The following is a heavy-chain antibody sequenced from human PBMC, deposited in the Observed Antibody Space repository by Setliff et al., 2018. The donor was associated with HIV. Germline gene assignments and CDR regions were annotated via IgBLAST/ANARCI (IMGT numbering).Heavy chain of an antibody. CDR1: GFTFSSYW. Sequence: GGSLRLSCAASGFTFSSYWMHWVRQSPGKGLVWVSHINSDGSEKYYVDSVKGRFTISRDNAKNSLYLEMNSLRAEDTAVYYCATGFATSHWGQGTLVTVSS. CDR2: INSDGSEK. J-gene: IGHJ4*02. CDR3: ATGFATSH. D-gene: IGHD1-26*01. V-gene: IGHV3-74*01.